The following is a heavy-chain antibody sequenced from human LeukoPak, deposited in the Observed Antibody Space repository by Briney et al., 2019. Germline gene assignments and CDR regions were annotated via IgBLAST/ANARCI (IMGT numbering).Heavy chain of an antibody. V-gene: IGHV1-69*05. D-gene: IGHD5-24*01. CDR1: GGTFSSYA. CDR2: IIPIFGTA. J-gene: IGHJ4*02. CDR3: ARSPAWLQLYYFDY. Sequence: ASVKVSCKASGGTFSSYAISWVRQAPGQGLEWMGGIIPIFGTANYAQKFQGRVTITTDEPTSTAYMELSSLRSEDTAVYYCARSPAWLQLYYFDYWGQGTLVTVSS.